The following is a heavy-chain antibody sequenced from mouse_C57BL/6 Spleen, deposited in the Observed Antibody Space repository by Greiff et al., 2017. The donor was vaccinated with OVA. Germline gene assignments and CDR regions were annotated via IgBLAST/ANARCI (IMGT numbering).Heavy chain of an antibody. D-gene: IGHD1-1*01. Sequence: EVHLVESGPELVKPGDSVKISCKASGYSFTGYFMNWVMQSHGKSLEWIGRINPYNGDTFYNQKFKGKATLTVDKSSSTAHMELRSLTSEDSAVYYCARETTVVAYYFDYWGQGTTLTVSS. CDR1: GYSFTGYF. CDR3: ARETTVVAYYFDY. CDR2: INPYNGDT. J-gene: IGHJ2*01. V-gene: IGHV1-20*01.